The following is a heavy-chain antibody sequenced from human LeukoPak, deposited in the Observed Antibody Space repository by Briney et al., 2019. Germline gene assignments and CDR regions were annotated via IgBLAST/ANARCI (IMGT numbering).Heavy chain of an antibody. CDR1: GFTFSDHA. D-gene: IGHD3-16*01. V-gene: IGHV3-66*01. J-gene: IGHJ3*02. CDR2: IYSGGST. Sequence: GGSLRLSCAASGFTFSDHAMDWVRQAPGKGLEWVSIIYSGGSTYYSDSVKGRFTISRDISKNTLYLQMNSLRVEDTAVYYCARWGRDLDAFDIWGQGTMVTVSS. CDR3: ARWGRDLDAFDI.